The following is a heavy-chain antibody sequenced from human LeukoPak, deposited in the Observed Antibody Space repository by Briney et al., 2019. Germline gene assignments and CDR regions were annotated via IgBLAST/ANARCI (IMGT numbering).Heavy chain of an antibody. J-gene: IGHJ3*02. D-gene: IGHD2-2*01. CDR3: ARAGIDIVVVPAAKGAFDI. V-gene: IGHV1-2*02. Sequence: ASVKVSCKASGYTFTSYYMHWVRQAPGQGLEWMGWINTNSGGTNYAQKFQGRVTMTRDTSISTAYMELSRLRSDDTAVYYCARAGIDIVVVPAAKGAFDIWGQGTMVTVSS. CDR2: INTNSGGT. CDR1: GYTFTSYY.